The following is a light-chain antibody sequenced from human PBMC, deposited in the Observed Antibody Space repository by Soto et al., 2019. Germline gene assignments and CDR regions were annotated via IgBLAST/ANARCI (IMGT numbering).Light chain of an antibody. Sequence: SPSSLSASVGDRVTITCRASQSISSYLYWYQQKPGKAPKLLIYGASSLHSGVPSRFGGSGSGTDFTLTISSLQPEDFATYFCQQSYSNPRTFGQGTKVDIK. CDR2: GAS. CDR1: QSISSY. CDR3: QQSYSNPRT. V-gene: IGKV1-39*01. J-gene: IGKJ1*01.